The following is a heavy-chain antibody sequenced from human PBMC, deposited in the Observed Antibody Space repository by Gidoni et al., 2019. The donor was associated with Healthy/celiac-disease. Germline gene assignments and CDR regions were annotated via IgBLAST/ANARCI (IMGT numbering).Heavy chain of an antibody. CDR1: GFTFSNAW. V-gene: IGHV3-15*01. CDR3: TTALWSGYRHRFDY. D-gene: IGHD3-3*01. CDR2: IKSKTDGGTT. J-gene: IGHJ4*02. Sequence: EVQLVESGGGLVKPGGSLRLSCAASGFTFSNAWMSWVRQAPGKGLEWVGRIKSKTDGGTTDYAAPVKGRFTISRDDSKNTLYLQMNSPKTEDTAVYYCTTALWSGYRHRFDYWGQGTLVTVSS.